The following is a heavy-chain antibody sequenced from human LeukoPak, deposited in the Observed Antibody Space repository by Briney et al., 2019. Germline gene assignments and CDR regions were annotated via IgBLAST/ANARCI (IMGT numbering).Heavy chain of an antibody. CDR3: ARAPYSGSHSGY. V-gene: IGHV3-23*01. CDR2: ISGSGSST. CDR1: GFTFTNYA. Sequence: GGSLRLSCAASGFTFTNYAMSWVRQAPGKGLEWVSVISGSGSSTYYADSVKGRFTISRDDSKNTLYLQMGSLRPEDMAVYYCARAPYSGSHSGYWGQGTLVTISS. D-gene: IGHD1-26*01. J-gene: IGHJ4*02.